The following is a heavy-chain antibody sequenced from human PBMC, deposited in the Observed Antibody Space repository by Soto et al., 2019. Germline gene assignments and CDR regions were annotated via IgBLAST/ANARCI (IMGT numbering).Heavy chain of an antibody. V-gene: IGHV1-69*13. CDR2: IIPIFGTA. CDR3: ARDSDYHDLLAF. J-gene: IGHJ4*02. Sequence: GASVKVSCKASGGTFSSYAISWVRQAPGQGLEWMGGIIPIFGTANYAQKFQGRVTITADESTSTAYMELSSLRSEDTAVYYCARDSDYHDLLAFWGQGTFDPGSA. CDR1: GGTFSSYA. D-gene: IGHD4-17*01.